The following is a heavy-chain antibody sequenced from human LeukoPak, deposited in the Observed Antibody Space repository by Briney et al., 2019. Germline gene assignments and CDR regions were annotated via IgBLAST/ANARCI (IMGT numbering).Heavy chain of an antibody. CDR1: GFTFSNAW. J-gene: IGHJ4*02. D-gene: IGHD6-19*01. V-gene: IGHV3-49*04. CDR3: ARDLGAVAHDFDC. Sequence: PGGSLRLSCAASGFTFSNAWMNWVRQAPGKGLEWVGFIRSKAYGGTAEYAASVKGRFTISRDDSENIAYVEMNSLKSEDTAVYYCARDLGAVAHDFDCWGQGTLVTVSS. CDR2: IRSKAYGGTA.